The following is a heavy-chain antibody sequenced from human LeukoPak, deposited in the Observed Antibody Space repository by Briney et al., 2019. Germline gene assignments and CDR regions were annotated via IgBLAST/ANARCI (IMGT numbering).Heavy chain of an antibody. CDR1: GASMSSYY. Sequence: SETLSLTCTVSGASMSSYYWSWIRQPPGKGLEWIGYIYYSGSTNYNPSLKSRVTISVDTSKNQFSLKLSSVTAADTAVYYCARERGSYGVDYWGQGTLVTVSS. D-gene: IGHD1-26*01. CDR2: IYYSGST. CDR3: ARERGSYGVDY. J-gene: IGHJ4*02. V-gene: IGHV4-59*01.